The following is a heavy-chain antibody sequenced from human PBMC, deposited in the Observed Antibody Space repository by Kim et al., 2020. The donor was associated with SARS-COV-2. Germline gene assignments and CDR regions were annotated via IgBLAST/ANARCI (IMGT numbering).Heavy chain of an antibody. CDR3: AKDGRSGSYSKDPIEYYYYYYGMDV. Sequence: GGSLRLSCAASGFTFDDYTMHWVRQAPGKGLEWVSLISWDGGSTYYADSVKGRFTISRDNSKNSLYLQMNSLRTEDTALYYCAKDGRSGSYSKDPIEYYYYYYGMDVWGQGTTVTVSS. J-gene: IGHJ6*02. D-gene: IGHD3-10*01. V-gene: IGHV3-43*01. CDR1: GFTFDDYT. CDR2: ISWDGGST.